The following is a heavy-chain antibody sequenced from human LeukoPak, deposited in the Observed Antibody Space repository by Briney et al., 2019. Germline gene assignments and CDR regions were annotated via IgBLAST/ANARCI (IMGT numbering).Heavy chain of an antibody. D-gene: IGHD3-10*01. CDR1: GFTFSSYW. CDR3: ARFYGSGSYDPPDYFDY. Sequence: PGGSLRLSCAASGFTFSSYWMSWVRHAPGKGLEWVANIKQDGSEKYYVDSVKGRFTISRDNAKNSLYLQMNSLRAEDTAVYYCARFYGSGSYDPPDYFDYWGQGTLVTVSS. CDR2: IKQDGSEK. V-gene: IGHV3-7*03. J-gene: IGHJ4*02.